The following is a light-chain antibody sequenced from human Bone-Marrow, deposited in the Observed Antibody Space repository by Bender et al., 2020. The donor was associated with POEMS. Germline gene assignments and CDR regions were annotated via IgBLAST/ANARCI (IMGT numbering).Light chain of an antibody. J-gene: IGLJ1*01. CDR2: EVT. V-gene: IGLV2-23*02. CDR1: NSDVGSYNL. Sequence: QSALTQPASVSGSPGQSITISCTGTNSDVGSYNLVSWYQLHPDRAPKLIIFEVTRRPSGVSNRFSGSKSGNTASLTISGLQTEDEADYYCCSYAGTYTLGVFGTGTKVTVL. CDR3: CSYAGTYTLGV.